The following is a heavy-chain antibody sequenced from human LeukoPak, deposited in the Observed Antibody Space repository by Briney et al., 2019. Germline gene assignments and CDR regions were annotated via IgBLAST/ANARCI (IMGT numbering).Heavy chain of an antibody. D-gene: IGHD2/OR15-2a*01. CDR3: ARRISRLYYFDY. Sequence: GASVKVSCKASGYTFTSYDINWVRQATGQGLEWMGWMNPHSGNTGYAQKFQGRVTMTRNTSISTAYMELSSLRSEDTAVYYCARRISRLYYFDYWGQGTLVTVSS. CDR2: MNPHSGNT. V-gene: IGHV1-8*01. J-gene: IGHJ4*02. CDR1: GYTFTSYD.